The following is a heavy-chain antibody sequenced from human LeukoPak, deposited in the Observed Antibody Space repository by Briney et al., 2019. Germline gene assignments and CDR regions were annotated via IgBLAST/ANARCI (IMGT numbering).Heavy chain of an antibody. CDR1: GFTFSSYG. D-gene: IGHD3-3*01. Sequence: GGSLRLSCAASGFTFSSYGMHWVRQAPGKGLEWVAVIWYDGSNKYYADSVKGRFTISRDNSKNTLYLQMNSLRAEDTAVYYCARDTRKDFYDFWSGYSNDYRGQGTLVTVSS. J-gene: IGHJ4*02. CDR2: IWYDGSNK. CDR3: ARDTRKDFYDFWSGYSNDY. V-gene: IGHV3-33*01.